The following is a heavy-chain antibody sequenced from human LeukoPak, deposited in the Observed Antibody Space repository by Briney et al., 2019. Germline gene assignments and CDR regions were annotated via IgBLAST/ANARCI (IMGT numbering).Heavy chain of an antibody. Sequence: PGGSLRLSCAASGFSLSTFWMHWVRQASGKGLAWVSRIDYDGITTTYADSVKGRFTISRDNAKNTLYLQMNSLRAEDTAVYYCTHLGWFDPWGQGTLVTVSS. CDR1: GFSLSTFW. CDR2: IDYDGITT. V-gene: IGHV3-74*01. J-gene: IGHJ5*02. CDR3: THLGWFDP.